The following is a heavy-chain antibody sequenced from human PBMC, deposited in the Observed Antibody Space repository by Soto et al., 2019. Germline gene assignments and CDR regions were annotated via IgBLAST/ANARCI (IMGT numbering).Heavy chain of an antibody. CDR2: INHSGGT. CDR3: ARRIGLRGAFDI. V-gene: IGHV4-34*01. D-gene: IGHD5-12*01. Sequence: QVQLQQWGAGLLKPSETLSLTCAVYGGSFSGYYWSWIRQPPGKGLEWIGEINHSGGTNYNPSLKSRVPISVDTSKNQFSLKLSSVTAADTAVYYCARRIGLRGAFDIWGQGTMVTVSS. CDR1: GGSFSGYY. J-gene: IGHJ3*02.